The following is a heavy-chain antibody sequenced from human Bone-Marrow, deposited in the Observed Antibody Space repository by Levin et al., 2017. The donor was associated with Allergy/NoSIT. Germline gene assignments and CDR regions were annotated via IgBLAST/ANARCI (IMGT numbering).Heavy chain of an antibody. CDR2: LNNRGTIT. J-gene: IGHJ4*02. D-gene: IGHD3-10*01. Sequence: GGSLRLSCAASGFTFSSYAMSWVRQAPGKRLEWVSTLNNRGTITYYADSVKGRFTISRDNSKNTLYLQMNNLRAEDTAVYYCAKVYYGLGSLPEYWGQGTLVTVSS. CDR3: AKVYYGLGSLPEY. V-gene: IGHV3-23*01. CDR1: GFTFSSYA.